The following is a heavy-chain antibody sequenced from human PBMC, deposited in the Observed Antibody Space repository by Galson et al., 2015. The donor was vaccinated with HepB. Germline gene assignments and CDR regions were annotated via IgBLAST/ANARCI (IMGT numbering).Heavy chain of an antibody. J-gene: IGHJ4*02. Sequence: SLRLSCAASGFTFSTYAMTWVRQAPGKGLEWVSGISGSGPNTFYADSVKGRFTISRDTSKNTLYLQMNSLRADDTAVCYCTKGGFGTRYSGTYYLDYWGQGTLVTVSS. V-gene: IGHV3-23*01. CDR2: ISGSGPNT. CDR1: GFTFSTYA. CDR3: TKGGFGTRYSGTYYLDY. D-gene: IGHD1-26*01.